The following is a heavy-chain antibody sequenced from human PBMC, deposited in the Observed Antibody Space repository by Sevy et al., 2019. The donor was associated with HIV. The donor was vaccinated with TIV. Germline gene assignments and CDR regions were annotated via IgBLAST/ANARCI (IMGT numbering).Heavy chain of an antibody. J-gene: IGHJ4*02. V-gene: IGHV3-11*01. D-gene: IGHD4-17*01. CDR1: GFTFSDYY. CDR2: ISSSGSTI. CDR3: TKMTTVTRTTDY. Sequence: GGSLRLSCAASGFTFSDYYMSWIRQAPGKGLEWVSYISSSGSTIYYYDSVKGRFTISRDNAKNSLYLQMNSLRAEDTAVYYCTKMTTVTRTTDYWGQGTLVTVSS.